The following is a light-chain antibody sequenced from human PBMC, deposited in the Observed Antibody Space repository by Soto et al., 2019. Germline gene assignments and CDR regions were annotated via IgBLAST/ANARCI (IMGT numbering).Light chain of an antibody. Sequence: SPSTLSGSVGDRVTITCRASQTISSWLAWYQQKPGKAPKLLIYKASTLKSGVPSRFSGSGSGTEFTLTISSLQPDDFATYYCQHYNSYSEAFGQGTKVDIK. CDR3: QHYNSYSEA. CDR2: KAS. J-gene: IGKJ1*01. V-gene: IGKV1-5*03. CDR1: QTISSW.